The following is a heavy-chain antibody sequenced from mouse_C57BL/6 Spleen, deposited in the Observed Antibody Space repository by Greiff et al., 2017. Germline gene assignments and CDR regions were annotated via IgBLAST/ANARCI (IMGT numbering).Heavy chain of an antibody. D-gene: IGHD3-2*02. CDR3: ARVSSGFYAMDY. V-gene: IGHV1-59*01. CDR1: GYTFTSYW. J-gene: IGHJ4*01. Sequence: QVQLQQPGAELVRPGTSVKLSCKASGYTFTSYWMHWVKQRPGQGLEWIGVIDPSDSYTNYNQKFKGKATLTVDTSSSTAYMQLSSLTSEDSAVXYCARVSSGFYAMDYWGQGTSVTVSS. CDR2: IDPSDSYT.